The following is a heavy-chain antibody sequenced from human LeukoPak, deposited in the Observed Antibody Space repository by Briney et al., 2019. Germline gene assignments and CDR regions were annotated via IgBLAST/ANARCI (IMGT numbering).Heavy chain of an antibody. CDR1: GVSLNNYY. CDR2: AILGGGT. V-gene: IGHV4-34*12. CDR3: AMVLYQSGRPGP. Sequence: SETLSLTCAVYGVSLNNYYRSWIRQSPGKGLQWIGEAILGGGTDYSPSLKSRVTISIDTSRNQISLRLTSVTAADTAMCYCAMVLYQSGRPGPWAQGTLVTVSS. J-gene: IGHJ5*02. D-gene: IGHD2-2*01.